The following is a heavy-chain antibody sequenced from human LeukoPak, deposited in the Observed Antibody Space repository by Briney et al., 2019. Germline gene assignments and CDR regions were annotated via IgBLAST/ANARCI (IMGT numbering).Heavy chain of an antibody. V-gene: IGHV3-30*02. Sequence: GGSLRLSCAASGFTFSSYGMHWVRQAPGKGLEWVAFIRYDGSNKYYADSVKGRFTISRDNSKNTLYLQMNSLGAEDTAVYYCAKDGYDSSGYFFDYWGQGTLVTVSS. CDR1: GFTFSSYG. J-gene: IGHJ4*02. CDR3: AKDGYDSSGYFFDY. CDR2: IRYDGSNK. D-gene: IGHD3-22*01.